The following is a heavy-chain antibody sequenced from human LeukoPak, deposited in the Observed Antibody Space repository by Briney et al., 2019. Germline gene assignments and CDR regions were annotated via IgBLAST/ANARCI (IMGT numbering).Heavy chain of an antibody. CDR2: ILYSGTTT. CDR1: GGSISNNNYY. D-gene: IGHD6-13*01. Sequence: SETLSLTCTVSGGSISNNNYYWGWIRQPPGKGLEWIGYILYSGTTTNYNPSLKSRVTMSVDTSKNQFSLKLSSVTAADTAVYYCARDTEGSSFGHFQHWGQGTLVTVSS. V-gene: IGHV4-61*05. CDR3: ARDTEGSSFGHFQH. J-gene: IGHJ1*01.